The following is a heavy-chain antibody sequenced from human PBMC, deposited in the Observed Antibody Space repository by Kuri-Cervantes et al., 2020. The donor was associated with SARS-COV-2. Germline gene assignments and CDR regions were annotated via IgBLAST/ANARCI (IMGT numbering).Heavy chain of an antibody. CDR3: ARSDSSSDFDY. Sequence: SETLSLTCTVSGGSISSYYWSWIRQPPGEGLEWIGYIYYSGSTNYNPSLKSRVTISVDTSKNQFSLKLSSVTAADTAVYYCARSDSSSDFDYWGQGTLVTVSS. V-gene: IGHV4-59*12. J-gene: IGHJ4*02. D-gene: IGHD6-6*01. CDR1: GGSISSYY. CDR2: IYYSGST.